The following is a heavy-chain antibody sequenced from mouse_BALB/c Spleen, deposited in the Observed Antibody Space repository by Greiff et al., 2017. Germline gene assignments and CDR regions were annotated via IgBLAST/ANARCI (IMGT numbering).Heavy chain of an antibody. V-gene: IGHV5-4*02. CDR3: ARGRSGSFMDY. J-gene: IGHJ4*01. CDR1: GFTFSDYY. CDR2: ISDGGSYT. Sequence: EVKLVESGGGLVKPGGSLKLSCAASGFTFSDYYMYWVRQTPEKRLEWVATISDGGSYTYYPDSVKGRFTISRDNAKNNLYLQMSSLKSEDTAMYYCARGRSGSFMDYWGQGTSVTVSS. D-gene: IGHD3-1*01.